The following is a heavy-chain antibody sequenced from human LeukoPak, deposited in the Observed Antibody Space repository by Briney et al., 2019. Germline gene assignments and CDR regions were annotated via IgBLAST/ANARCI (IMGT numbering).Heavy chain of an antibody. D-gene: IGHD3-22*01. Sequence: PGGSLRLSCAASGFTFSSYWMSWVRQAPGKGLEWVANIKQDGSEKYYVDSVKGRFTISRDNAKNSLYLQMNSLRAEDTAVYYCARDGYYYDSSGYSNWFDPWGQGTLVTVSS. CDR2: IKQDGSEK. CDR3: ARDGYYYDSSGYSNWFDP. CDR1: GFTFSSYW. V-gene: IGHV3-7*01. J-gene: IGHJ5*02.